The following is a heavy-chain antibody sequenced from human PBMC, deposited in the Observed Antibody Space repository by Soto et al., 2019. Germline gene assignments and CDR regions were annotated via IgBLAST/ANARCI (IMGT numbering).Heavy chain of an antibody. D-gene: IGHD3-22*01. V-gene: IGHV4-59*08. Sequence: SETLSLTCSVAGGSLSSYYWSRIRQPPGKGLEWIGYIYYTGTTTYNPSIKSRVTISVDSSKNQFSLNLTSVSATDTAVYYCARLGGFYQSLDSWGQGTLVTVSS. CDR1: GGSLSSYY. J-gene: IGHJ5*01. CDR3: ARLGGFYQSLDS. CDR2: IYYTGTT.